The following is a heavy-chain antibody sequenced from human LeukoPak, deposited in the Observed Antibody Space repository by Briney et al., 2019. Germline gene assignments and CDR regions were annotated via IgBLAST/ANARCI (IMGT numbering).Heavy chain of an antibody. CDR2: IYYSGRT. V-gene: IGHV4-4*02. D-gene: IGHD1-26*01. CDR3: ARIPRVGATPFDF. CDR1: GGSISSSNW. J-gene: IGHJ4*01. Sequence: SGTLSLTCAASGGSISSSNWWSWVRQPPGKGLEWIGYIYYSGRTKYNPSLKSRVTISVDKSKNQFSLNLTSVTAADTAVYYCARIPRVGATPFDFWGQGTLVTVSS.